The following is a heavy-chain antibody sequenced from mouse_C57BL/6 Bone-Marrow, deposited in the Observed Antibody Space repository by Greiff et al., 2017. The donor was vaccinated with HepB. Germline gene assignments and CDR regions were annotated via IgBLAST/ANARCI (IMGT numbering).Heavy chain of an antibody. CDR2: ISYDGSN. V-gene: IGHV3-6*01. CDR3: ASPLITTVVAWYFDV. J-gene: IGHJ1*03. D-gene: IGHD1-1*01. CDR1: GYSITSGYY. Sequence: EVHLVESGPGLVKPSQSLSLTCSVTGYSITSGYYWNWIRQFPGNKLEWMGYISYDGSNNYNPSLKNRISITRDTSKNQFFLKLNSVTTEDTATYYCASPLITTVVAWYFDVWGTGTTVTVSS.